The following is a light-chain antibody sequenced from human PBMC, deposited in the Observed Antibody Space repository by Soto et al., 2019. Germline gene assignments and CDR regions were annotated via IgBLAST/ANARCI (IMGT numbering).Light chain of an antibody. J-gene: IGKJ3*01. CDR1: QSVTSSS. CDR3: HHYRSSQFT. Sequence: EIVLTQSPGTLSLSPGERATLSCRASQSVTSSSLAWYQQKPGQTPRLLMYGASSRATGIPDRLSGSESGTDFTLTISRLEPEDFAVYYCHHYRSSQFTFGPGTKVDIK. V-gene: IGKV3-20*01. CDR2: GAS.